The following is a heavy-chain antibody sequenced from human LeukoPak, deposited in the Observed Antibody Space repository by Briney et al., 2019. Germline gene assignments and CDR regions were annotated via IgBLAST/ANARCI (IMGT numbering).Heavy chain of an antibody. CDR3: ARDPPAATSLGPRGY. CDR1: GGSFSGYY. CDR2: INHSGSA. J-gene: IGHJ4*02. Sequence: SETLSLTCAVSGGSFSGYYWTWIRQPPGKGLEWIGEINHSGSANYNPSLKSRVTISLDTSKKQFSLKLSSVTAADTAVYYCARDPPAATSLGPRGYWGQGTLVTVSS. V-gene: IGHV4-34*01. D-gene: IGHD2-15*01.